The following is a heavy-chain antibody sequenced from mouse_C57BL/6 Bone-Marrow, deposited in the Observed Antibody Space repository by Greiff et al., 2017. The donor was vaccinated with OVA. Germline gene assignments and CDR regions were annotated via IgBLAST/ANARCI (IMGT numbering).Heavy chain of an antibody. Sequence: VQLKQSGPELVKPGASVKISCKASGYSFTSYYIHWVKQRPGQGLEWIGWIYPGSGNTKYNDKFKGKATLTADTSSSTAYMQLSSLTSEDSAVYYCARSNYGCLAMDYWGQGTSVTVSS. V-gene: IGHV1-66*01. D-gene: IGHD2-5*01. CDR1: GYSFTSYY. J-gene: IGHJ4*01. CDR2: IYPGSGNT. CDR3: ARSNYGCLAMDY.